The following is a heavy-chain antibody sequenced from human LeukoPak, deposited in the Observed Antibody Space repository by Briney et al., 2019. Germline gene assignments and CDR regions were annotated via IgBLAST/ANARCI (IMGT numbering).Heavy chain of an antibody. CDR2: IYSSGDT. D-gene: IGHD3-10*01. CDR1: GDSISSDNYY. CDR3: ARSIIRGLITGVCDY. V-gene: IGHV4-61*02. Sequence: SETLSLTCTVSGDSISSDNYYWSWFRQPAGKELEWIGRIYSSGDTNYNPSLKGRGSISLDTSNNQFSLKLSSVTAADTAMYYCARSIIRGLITGVCDYWGQGTLVTVSS. J-gene: IGHJ4*02.